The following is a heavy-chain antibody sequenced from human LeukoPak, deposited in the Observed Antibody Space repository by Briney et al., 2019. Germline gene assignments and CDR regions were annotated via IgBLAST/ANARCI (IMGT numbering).Heavy chain of an antibody. CDR2: ISWNSGSI. J-gene: IGHJ4*02. Sequence: GRSLRLSCAASGFTFDDYAMHWVRQAPGKGLEWVSGISWNSGSIVYADSVKGRFTISRDKAKNSLYLQMNSLRAGHTALYYXXXXXGXGQDIVASYYFDCWXQGTLVTVSS. V-gene: IGHV3-9*01. CDR3: XXXXGXGQDIVASYYFDC. D-gene: IGHD5-12*01. CDR1: GFTFDDYA.